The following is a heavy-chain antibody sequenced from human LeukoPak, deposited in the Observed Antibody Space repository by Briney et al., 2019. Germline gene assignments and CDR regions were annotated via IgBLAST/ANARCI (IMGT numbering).Heavy chain of an antibody. CDR1: GYTFASYH. D-gene: IGHD2-8*01. J-gene: IGHJ4*02. CDR3: ARDYVDDIPMIKDY. V-gene: IGHV1-46*01. CDR2: INLSGGST. Sequence: ASVKVSCKASGYTFASYHMHWVRQAPGQGLEWMGLINLSGGSTTYAQRFQGRVTLTRDTSTSTVYMELSSLRSEDTAVYYCARDYVDDIPMIKDYWGQGTLVTVSS.